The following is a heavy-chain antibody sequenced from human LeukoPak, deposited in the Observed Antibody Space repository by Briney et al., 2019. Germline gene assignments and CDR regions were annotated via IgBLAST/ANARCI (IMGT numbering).Heavy chain of an antibody. CDR1: GFTFSSYS. J-gene: IGHJ4*02. V-gene: IGHV3-48*01. D-gene: IGHD3-10*01. Sequence: GGSLRLSCAASGFTFSSYSMNWVRQAPGKGLEWVSYISSSSSAIYYPDSVKGRFTISRDNAKNSLYLQTNSLRAEDTAVYYCARDGDGSGSYYVVDYWGQGTLVTVSS. CDR3: ARDGDGSGSYYVVDY. CDR2: ISSSSSAI.